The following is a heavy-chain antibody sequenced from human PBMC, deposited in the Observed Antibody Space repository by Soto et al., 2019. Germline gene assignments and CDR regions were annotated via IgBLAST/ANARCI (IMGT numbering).Heavy chain of an antibody. J-gene: IGHJ4*02. Sequence: EEQLVESGGDLVQPGGSLRLSCAASGFTVSNNYMSWVRQAPGKGLEWVSLIYSGGSTYYADSVKGRFTISRDSSKNTLLLPKNRLRAEDTAMEYCAAYSHKGYWGQGTLVTVSS. CDR2: IYSGGST. V-gene: IGHV3-66*01. CDR3: AAYSHKGY. D-gene: IGHD3-16*01. CDR1: GFTVSNNY.